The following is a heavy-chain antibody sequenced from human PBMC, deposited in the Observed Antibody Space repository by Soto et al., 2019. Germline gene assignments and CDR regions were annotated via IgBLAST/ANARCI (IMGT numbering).Heavy chain of an antibody. CDR2: ISGSGGST. J-gene: IGHJ4*02. D-gene: IGHD2-15*01. Sequence: GGSLRLSCAASGFTFSSYAMSWVRQAPGKGLEWVSAISGSGGSTYYADSVKGRFTISRDNSKNTLYLQMNSLRAEDTAVYYCAKIPPRYCSGGSCYREGASGPYWGQGTLVTVSS. V-gene: IGHV3-23*01. CDR3: AKIPPRYCSGGSCYREGASGPY. CDR1: GFTFSSYA.